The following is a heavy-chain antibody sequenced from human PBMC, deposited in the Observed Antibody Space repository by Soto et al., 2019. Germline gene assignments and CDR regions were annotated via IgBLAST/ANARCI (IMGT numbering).Heavy chain of an antibody. V-gene: IGHV1-69*01. Sequence: QVQLVQSGAEVKKPGSSVKVSCKASGGAFSSYAISWVRQAPGQGLEWMGGITPISGTANYAQKFQGRVTITADESTSTAYMELSSLRSEDTAIYFCAREYNWNDVRFGMDVWGQGTTVTVSS. J-gene: IGHJ6*02. D-gene: IGHD1-20*01. CDR3: AREYNWNDVRFGMDV. CDR2: ITPISGTA. CDR1: GGAFSSYA.